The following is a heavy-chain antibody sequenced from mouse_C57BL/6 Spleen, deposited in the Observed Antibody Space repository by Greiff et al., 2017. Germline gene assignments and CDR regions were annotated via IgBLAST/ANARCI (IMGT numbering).Heavy chain of an antibody. CDR2: IYPRRGNT. J-gene: IGHJ2*01. CDR1: GYTFTSYG. Sequence: VQLQQSGAELARPGASVKLSCKASGYTFTSYGISWVKQRTGQGLEWIGEIYPRRGNTYYNEKFKGKATLTADKSSSTAYMELRSLTSEDSAVDFCAIYYDYDEDYFDYWGQGTTLTVSS. CDR3: AIYYDYDEDYFDY. D-gene: IGHD2-4*01. V-gene: IGHV1-81*01.